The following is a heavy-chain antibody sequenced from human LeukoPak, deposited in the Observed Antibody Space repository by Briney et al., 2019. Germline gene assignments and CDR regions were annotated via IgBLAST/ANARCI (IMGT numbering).Heavy chain of an antibody. Sequence: SGGSLRLSCAASGFSFSNYGMHWVRQAPGKGLEWAAVIWYDGVNKYYADSVKGRFTIPRDMPKNTLYLQMNSLRAEDTAVYYCAREGIVATLDYWGQGTLVTVSS. CDR3: AREGIVATLDY. CDR1: GFSFSNYG. CDR2: IWYDGVNK. V-gene: IGHV3-33*01. D-gene: IGHD5-12*01. J-gene: IGHJ4*02.